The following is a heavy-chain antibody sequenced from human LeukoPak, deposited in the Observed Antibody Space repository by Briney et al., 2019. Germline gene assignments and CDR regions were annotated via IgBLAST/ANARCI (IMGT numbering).Heavy chain of an antibody. Sequence: PGGSLRLSCAASGFTFDKHAMNWVRQAPGKGLEWVSAISTGGNTYYTDSVKGRFTISRDNSKNTLYMHMNSLRAEDTAVYYCARPPRSGWNPIDYWGQGTLVTVSS. CDR1: GFTFDKHA. J-gene: IGHJ4*02. D-gene: IGHD6-19*01. CDR3: ARPPRSGWNPIDY. V-gene: IGHV3-23*01. CDR2: ISTGGNT.